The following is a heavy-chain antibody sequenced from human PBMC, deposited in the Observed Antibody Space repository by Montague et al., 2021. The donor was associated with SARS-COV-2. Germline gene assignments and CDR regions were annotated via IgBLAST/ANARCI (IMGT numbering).Heavy chain of an antibody. CDR2: ISTSGSS. Sequence: TLSLTCSVSGASISSANDYWTWIRQPAGKGLEWIGHISTSGSSSYNPSLKSRVTIILDTSKQQFSLELTSVTAADTAVYYCARDRRGMAMAGRAYYYYYMDVWGKETTVTVSS. J-gene: IGHJ6*03. D-gene: IGHD6-19*01. V-gene: IGHV4-61*09. CDR3: ARDRRGMAMAGRAYYYYYMDV. CDR1: GASISSANDY.